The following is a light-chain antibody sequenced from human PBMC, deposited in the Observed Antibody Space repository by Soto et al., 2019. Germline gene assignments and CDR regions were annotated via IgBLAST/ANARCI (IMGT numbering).Light chain of an antibody. J-gene: IGLJ1*01. CDR1: SSNIGTSS. Sequence: QSVLTQPHSASGTPGQRLTISCSGSSSNIGTSSVHWFQQLPGTAPKLLISTTNQRPSGVPERFSGSKSGTSASLAISGLQSEDEADYYCAAWDDSLNGHVFGTGTKVTVL. CDR2: TTN. V-gene: IGLV1-44*01. CDR3: AAWDDSLNGHV.